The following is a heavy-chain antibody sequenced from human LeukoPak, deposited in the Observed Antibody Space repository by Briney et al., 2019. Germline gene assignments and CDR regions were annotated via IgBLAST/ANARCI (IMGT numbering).Heavy chain of an antibody. Sequence: ASVKVSCKASGYTFTSYDINWVRQATGQGLEWMGWMNPNSGNTGYAQKFQGRVTMTRNTSISTAYTELSSLRSEDTAVYYCARGHFGAAAGKKNWFDPWGQGTLVTVSS. CDR2: MNPNSGNT. D-gene: IGHD6-13*01. V-gene: IGHV1-8*01. J-gene: IGHJ5*02. CDR3: ARGHFGAAAGKKNWFDP. CDR1: GYTFTSYD.